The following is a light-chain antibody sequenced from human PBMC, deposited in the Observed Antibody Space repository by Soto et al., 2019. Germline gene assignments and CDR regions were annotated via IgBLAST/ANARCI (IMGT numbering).Light chain of an antibody. CDR3: CSYAGSNYV. V-gene: IGLV2-23*01. CDR1: SGDVGSYNL. Sequence: QSALTQPASVSGSPGQSITIARTGTSGDVGSYNLVSWYQQHPGKAPKLMIYEGSKRPSGVSNRFSGSKSGNTASLTISGLQAEDEADYYCCSYAGSNYVFGTGTKVTVL. CDR2: EGS. J-gene: IGLJ1*01.